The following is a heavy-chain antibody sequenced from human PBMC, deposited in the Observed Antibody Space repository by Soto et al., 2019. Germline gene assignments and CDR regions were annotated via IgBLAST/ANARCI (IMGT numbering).Heavy chain of an antibody. D-gene: IGHD2-8*01. CDR1: GFTFSNYA. CDR2: IRSSGEST. Sequence: QLLESGGGLVQTGGSLRLSCTASGFTFSNYAMSWVRQAPGKGLEWVSGIRSSGESTYYADSVKGRLIISRDNSKNMLYLQINSLRAEDTAVYYCAKGGRRVLIPMDVWGQGTTVTVSS. V-gene: IGHV3-23*01. CDR3: AKGGRRVLIPMDV. J-gene: IGHJ6*02.